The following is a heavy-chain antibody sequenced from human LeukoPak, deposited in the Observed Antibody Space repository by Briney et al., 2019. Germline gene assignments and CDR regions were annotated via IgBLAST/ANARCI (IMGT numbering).Heavy chain of an antibody. CDR3: ASPSPNYYDSSGYLYYFDY. D-gene: IGHD3-22*01. Sequence: SETLSLTCTVSGGSISNSSYYWGWIRQPPGKGLEWIGNIFYSGSTYYNPSLKSRVTISVDTSKIQFSLKLSSVTAADTAVYYCASPSPNYYDSSGYLYYFDYWGQGTLVTVS. CDR1: GGSISNSSYY. CDR2: IFYSGST. V-gene: IGHV4-39*01. J-gene: IGHJ4*02.